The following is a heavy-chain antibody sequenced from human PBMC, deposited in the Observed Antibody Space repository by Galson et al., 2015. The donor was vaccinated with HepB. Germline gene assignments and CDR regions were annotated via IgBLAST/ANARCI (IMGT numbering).Heavy chain of an antibody. CDR2: IGTAGDT. V-gene: IGHV3-13*01. CDR1: GFTFSKYD. Sequence: SLRLSCATSGFTFSKYDMHWVRQATGTGLEWVSVIGTAGDTFYPGSVKGRFTISRENAKNSLYLQMNSLRAGEPAVYYCARGLRRDGYKFLDYWGQGTLVTVAS. D-gene: IGHD5-24*01. CDR3: ARGLRRDGYKFLDY. J-gene: IGHJ4*02.